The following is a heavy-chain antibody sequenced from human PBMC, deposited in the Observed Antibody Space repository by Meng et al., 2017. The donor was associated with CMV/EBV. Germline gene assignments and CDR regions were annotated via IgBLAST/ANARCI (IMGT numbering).Heavy chain of an antibody. CDR3: ARGRLGGSFDY. J-gene: IGHJ4*02. Sequence: GVLKISCAASGFTFSSYWMHWVRQAPGKGLVWVSRINSDGSSTSYADSVKGRFTISRDNAKNTLYLQMNSLRAEDTAVYYCARGRLGGSFDYWGQGTLVTVSS. CDR2: INSDGSST. D-gene: IGHD1-26*01. V-gene: IGHV3-74*01. CDR1: GFTFSSYW.